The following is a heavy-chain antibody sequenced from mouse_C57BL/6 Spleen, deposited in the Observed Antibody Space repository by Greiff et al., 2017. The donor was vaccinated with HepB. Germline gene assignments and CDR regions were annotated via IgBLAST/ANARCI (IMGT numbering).Heavy chain of an antibody. CDR1: GYAFTNYL. V-gene: IGHV1-54*01. Sequence: QVQLQQSGAELVRPGTSVKVSCKASGYAFTNYLIEWVKQRPGQGLEWIGVINPGSGGTNYNEKFKGKATLTADKSSSTAYMQLSSLTSEDSAVYFCARKGVTTVVAPDYWGQGTTLTVSS. CDR3: ARKGVTTVVAPDY. D-gene: IGHD1-1*01. CDR2: INPGSGGT. J-gene: IGHJ2*01.